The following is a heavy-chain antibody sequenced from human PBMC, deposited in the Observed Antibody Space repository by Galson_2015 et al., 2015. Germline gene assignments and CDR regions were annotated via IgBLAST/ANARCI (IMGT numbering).Heavy chain of an antibody. D-gene: IGHD6-19*01. Sequence: SLRLSCAASGFTFSSYAMSWVRQAPGKGLEWVSAISGSGGSAYYADSVKGRFTISRDNSKNTLYLQMNSLRAEDTAVYYCAKGQWLVRWNWFDPWGQGTLVTVSS. J-gene: IGHJ5*02. CDR2: ISGSGGSA. CDR1: GFTFSSYA. CDR3: AKGQWLVRWNWFDP. V-gene: IGHV3-23*01.